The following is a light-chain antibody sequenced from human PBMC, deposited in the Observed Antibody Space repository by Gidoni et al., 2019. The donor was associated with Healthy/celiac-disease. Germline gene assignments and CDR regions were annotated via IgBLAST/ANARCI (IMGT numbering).Light chain of an antibody. V-gene: IGKV1-39*01. CDR1: QSISSY. Sequence: DTEMTQFPSSLSASVVDRVTITCLASQSISSYLNWYQQKPGKAPKLLIYAASSMQSGIPSRFSGSGSGTDFTLTISSLQPEDFAAYYCQQSCSTPFTFGGGTKVEIK. CDR3: QQSCSTPFT. J-gene: IGKJ4*02. CDR2: AAS.